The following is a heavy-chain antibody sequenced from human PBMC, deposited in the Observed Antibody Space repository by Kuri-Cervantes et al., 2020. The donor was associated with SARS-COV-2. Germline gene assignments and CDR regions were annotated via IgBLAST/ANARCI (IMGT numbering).Heavy chain of an antibody. V-gene: IGHV3-21*01. D-gene: IGHD3-3*01. Sequence: GESLKISCAASGFTFSDYSMTWVRQAPGKGLEWVSSISRGTSYIYYADSVKGRFTILRDNAENSPYLQMNSLRVEDTAVYYCAKSWLEWLLLSSDDDYWGQGTLVTASS. J-gene: IGHJ4*01. CDR2: ISRGTSYI. CDR1: GFTFSDYS. CDR3: AKSWLEWLLLSSDDDY.